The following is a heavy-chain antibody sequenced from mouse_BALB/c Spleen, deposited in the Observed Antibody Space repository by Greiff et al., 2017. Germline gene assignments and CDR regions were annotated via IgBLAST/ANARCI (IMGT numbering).Heavy chain of an antibody. CDR2: IDPANGNT. CDR3: ARRGYGSSQYYFDY. CDR1: GFNIKDTY. D-gene: IGHD1-1*01. Sequence: EVQLQQSGAELVKPGASVKLSCTASGFNIKDTYMHWVKQRPEQGLEWIGRIDPANGNTKYDPKFQGKATITADTSSNTAYLQLSSRTSEDTAVYYCARRGYGSSQYYFDYWGQGTTLTVSS. V-gene: IGHV14-3*02. J-gene: IGHJ2*01.